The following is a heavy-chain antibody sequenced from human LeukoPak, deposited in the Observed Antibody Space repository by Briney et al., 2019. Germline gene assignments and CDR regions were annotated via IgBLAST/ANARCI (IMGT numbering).Heavy chain of an antibody. Sequence: GGSLRLSCAASGFTFSSYSMNWVRQAPGKGLEWVSYISSSSSTIYYADSVKGRFTLSRDNAKNSLYLQMNSLRAEDTAVYYCARDGATLGYCSSTSCYHRGYFDYWGQGTLVTVSS. J-gene: IGHJ4*02. CDR3: ARDGATLGYCSSTSCYHRGYFDY. V-gene: IGHV3-48*01. CDR2: ISSSSSTI. D-gene: IGHD2-2*01. CDR1: GFTFSSYS.